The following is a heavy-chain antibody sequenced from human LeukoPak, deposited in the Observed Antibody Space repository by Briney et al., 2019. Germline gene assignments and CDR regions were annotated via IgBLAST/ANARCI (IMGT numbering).Heavy chain of an antibody. V-gene: IGHV4-59*01. CDR1: GGSISSYY. CDR3: ARVPPGQYGVDY. CDR2: IYYSGST. J-gene: IGHJ4*02. Sequence: PSETLSLTCTVSGGSISSYYWSWIRQPPGKGLEWIGYIYYSGSTNYNPSLKSRVTISVDTSKNQFSLKLSSVTAADTAVYYCARVPPGQYGVDYWGQGTLVTVSS. D-gene: IGHD4-11*01.